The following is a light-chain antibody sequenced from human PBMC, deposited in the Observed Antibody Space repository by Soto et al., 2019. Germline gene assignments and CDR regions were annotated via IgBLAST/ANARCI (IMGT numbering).Light chain of an antibody. CDR3: QQTYRTQIT. Sequence: IQLTQSPSSLSASVGDSVTITCRASQGVSRYLSWYQQKPGRAPILLISAASTLQSGVPARFSGSGSGTDFTLSISSRQPEDVETYYWQQTYRTQITFGGGTKVEIK. CDR2: AAS. CDR1: QGVSRY. V-gene: IGKV1-39*01. J-gene: IGKJ4*01.